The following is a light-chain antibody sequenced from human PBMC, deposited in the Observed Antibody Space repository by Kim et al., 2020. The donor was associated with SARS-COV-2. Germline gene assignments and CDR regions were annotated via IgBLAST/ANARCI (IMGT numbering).Light chain of an antibody. V-gene: IGLV2-11*01. J-gene: IGLJ2*01. CDR2: DVA. CDR1: SSDIGDYNY. CDR3: CAYADTYTLV. Sequence: QSALTQPRSVSGSPGQSVTISCTGTSSDIGDYNYVSWYQQHPGNVPKLIIYDVAKRPSGVPGRFSGSKSGNTASLTISGLQTEDEADYYCCAYADTYTLVFGGGTQLTVL.